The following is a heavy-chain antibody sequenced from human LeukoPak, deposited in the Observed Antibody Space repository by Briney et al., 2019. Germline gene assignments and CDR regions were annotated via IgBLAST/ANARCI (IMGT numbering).Heavy chain of an antibody. V-gene: IGHV1-69*13. CDR2: IIPIFGTA. CDR1: GGTFSSYA. CDR3: ASDSSGYQYFQH. Sequence: ASVKVSCKASGGTFSSYAISWVRQAPGQGLEWMGGIIPIFGTANYAQKFQGRVTITADESTSTAYMELSSLRSDDTAVYYCASDSSGYQYFQHWGQGTLVTVSS. J-gene: IGHJ1*01. D-gene: IGHD3-22*01.